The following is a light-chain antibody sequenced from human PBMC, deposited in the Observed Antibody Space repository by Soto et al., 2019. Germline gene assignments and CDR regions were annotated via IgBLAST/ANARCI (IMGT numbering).Light chain of an antibody. CDR3: GSYTTSSTLV. CDR2: EVS. J-gene: IGLJ3*02. Sequence: QSALTQPASVSGSPGQSITISCTGTSSDVGSYNFVSWYQHHPGKVPKLIIYEVSNRPSGASNRFSGSKSGNTATLTISGLQAEDEADYYCGSYTTSSTLVFGGGAKLTVL. CDR1: SSDVGSYNF. V-gene: IGLV2-14*01.